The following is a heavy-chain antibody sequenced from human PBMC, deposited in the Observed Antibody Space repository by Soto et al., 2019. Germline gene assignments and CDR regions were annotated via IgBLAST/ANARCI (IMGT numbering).Heavy chain of an antibody. CDR2: ISSSSSYT. D-gene: IGHD6-13*01. J-gene: IGHJ4*02. V-gene: IGHV3-11*06. CDR1: GFTFSDYY. CDR3: ARLVTYSSSWYLDY. Sequence: GGSLRLSCAASGFTFSDYYMSWIRQAPGKGLEWVSYISSSSSYTNYADSVKGRFTISRDNAKNSLYLQMNSLRAEDTAVYYCARLVTYSSSWYLDYWGQGTLVTSPQ.